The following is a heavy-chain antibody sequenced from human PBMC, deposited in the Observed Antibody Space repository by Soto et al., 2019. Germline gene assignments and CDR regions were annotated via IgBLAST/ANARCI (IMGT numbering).Heavy chain of an antibody. V-gene: IGHV3-23*01. CDR1: GLTFYSRG. Sequence: EVQLLESGGGLEQSGVSLRLSGAASGLTFYSRGMSWVRHAPGKGLEWVSAIDGGVGSTYYADSGKGRFTISRDNSKNTLYLHMTSLRAEDTAIYYCTTSNGYFVDWGKGTLVTVSS. J-gene: IGHJ4*02. D-gene: IGHD3-22*01. CDR2: IDGGVGST. CDR3: TTSNGYFVD.